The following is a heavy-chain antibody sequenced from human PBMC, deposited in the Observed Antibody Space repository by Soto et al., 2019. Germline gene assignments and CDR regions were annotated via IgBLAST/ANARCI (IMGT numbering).Heavy chain of an antibody. V-gene: IGHV1-18*01. CDR2: SSINNGQT. J-gene: IGHJ6*02. Sequence: QVQLVQSGGEVKKPGASVKVSCQAAGYTFTRFGITWVRQAPGQGLEWMGWSSINNGQTNYAQKFQGRVTMTTDTSTNTPEIERRSLRHDDTSGYYCARHTGDFHYVGGSDYYGADVWGQRSTVTVSS. CDR1: GYTFTRFG. D-gene: IGHD3-16*01. CDR3: ARHTGDFHYVGGSDYYGADV.